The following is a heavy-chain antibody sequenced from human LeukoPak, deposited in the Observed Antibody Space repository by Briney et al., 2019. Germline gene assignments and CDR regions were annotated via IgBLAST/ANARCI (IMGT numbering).Heavy chain of an antibody. D-gene: IGHD3-22*01. Sequence: GGSLRLSCAASGFTFGSYEMNWVRQAPGKGLEWVSYISTSGSTVYYADSVKGRFTISRDNAKSSLYLQMNSLRAEDTAVYYCARDVYYYDSSGFDPWGQGTLVTVSS. CDR1: GFTFGSYE. CDR3: ARDVYYYDSSGFDP. CDR2: ISTSGSTV. V-gene: IGHV3-48*03. J-gene: IGHJ5*02.